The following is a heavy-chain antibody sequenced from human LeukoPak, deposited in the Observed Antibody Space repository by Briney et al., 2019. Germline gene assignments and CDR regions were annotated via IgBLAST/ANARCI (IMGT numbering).Heavy chain of an antibody. CDR1: GFTFSDHY. CDR2: ISYDGSNK. D-gene: IGHD3-16*01. V-gene: IGHV3-30-3*01. Sequence: GGSLGLSCAASGFTFSDHYMHWVRQAPGKGLEWVAVISYDGSNKYYADSVKGRFTISRDNSKNTLYLQMNSLRAEDTAVYYCARDRAMILSFDYWGQGTLVTVSS. CDR3: ARDRAMILSFDY. J-gene: IGHJ4*02.